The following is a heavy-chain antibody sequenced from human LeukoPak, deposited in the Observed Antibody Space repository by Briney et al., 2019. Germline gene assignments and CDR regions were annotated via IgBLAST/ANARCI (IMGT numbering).Heavy chain of an antibody. J-gene: IGHJ4*02. V-gene: IGHV3-74*01. Sequence: GGSLRLSCAASGFTFSNFWMHWVRQAPGKGLVWVSRIKTDGSGAGYADSVKGRFTTSRDNAKNSLYLQMNSLRAEDTAVYYCARGTWFESWGQGTLVTVSS. CDR1: GFTFSNFW. CDR3: ARGTWFES. CDR2: IKTDGSGA. D-gene: IGHD3-22*01.